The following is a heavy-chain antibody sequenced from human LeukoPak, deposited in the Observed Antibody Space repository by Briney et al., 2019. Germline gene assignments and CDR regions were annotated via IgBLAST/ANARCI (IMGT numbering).Heavy chain of an antibody. Sequence: GGSLRLSCAASGFTFNSYSMNWVRQAPGKGLEWVSSISSSSSTIYYADSVKGRFTISRDNAKNSLYLQMNSLRAEDTAVYYCARASGDIVETATMGSYWGQGTLVTVSS. D-gene: IGHD5-18*01. CDR2: ISSSSSTI. CDR1: GFTFNSYS. V-gene: IGHV3-21*01. CDR3: ARASGDIVETATMGSY. J-gene: IGHJ4*02.